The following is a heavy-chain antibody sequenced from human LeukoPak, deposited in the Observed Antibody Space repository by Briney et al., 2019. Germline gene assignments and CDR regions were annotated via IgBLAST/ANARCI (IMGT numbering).Heavy chain of an antibody. CDR2: ISSSGSTI. V-gene: IGHV3-48*03. CDR3: ARFRGSYIFDY. D-gene: IGHD1-26*01. J-gene: IGHJ4*02. CDR1: GFTFSSYE. Sequence: GGSLRLSCAASGFTFSSYEMNWVRQATGKGLEWVSYISSSGSTIYYADSVKGRFTISRDNAKNSLYLQMNSLRAEDTAVYYCARFRGSYIFDYWGQGTLVTVSS.